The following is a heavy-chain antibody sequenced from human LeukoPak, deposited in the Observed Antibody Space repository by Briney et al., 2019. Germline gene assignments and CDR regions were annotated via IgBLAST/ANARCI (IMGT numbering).Heavy chain of an antibody. D-gene: IGHD6-19*01. V-gene: IGHV4-39*01. CDR3: ARHDRHIAVAGTRLVSWFDP. Sequence: SETLSLTCTVSGGSISSSSYYWGRIRQPPGKGLEWIGSIYYSGSTYYNPSLKSRVTISVDTSKNQFSLKLSSVTAADTAVYYCARHDRHIAVAGTRLVSWFDPWGQGTLVTVSS. J-gene: IGHJ5*02. CDR2: IYYSGST. CDR1: GGSISSSSYY.